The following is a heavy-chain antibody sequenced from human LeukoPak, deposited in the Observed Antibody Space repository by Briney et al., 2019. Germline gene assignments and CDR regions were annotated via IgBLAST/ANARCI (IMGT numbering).Heavy chain of an antibody. J-gene: IGHJ4*02. D-gene: IGHD1-1*01. CDR2: ISSGGSTI. V-gene: IGHV3-11*01. Sequence: GGSLQLSCAASGFTFSDYYMTWIRQAPGKGLEWVSYISSGGSTISYADSVKGRFTISRDNAKKSLYLQMNSLRAEDTAVYYCARDGGGWNAIDYWGQGTLVTVSS. CDR1: GFTFSDYY. CDR3: ARDGGGWNAIDY.